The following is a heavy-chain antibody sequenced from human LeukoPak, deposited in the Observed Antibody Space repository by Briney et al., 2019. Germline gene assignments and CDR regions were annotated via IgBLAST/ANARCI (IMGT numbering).Heavy chain of an antibody. D-gene: IGHD6-13*01. Sequence: SETLSLTCAVSGGSISSGGYSWSWIRQPPGKGLEWIGYISKIGTSHYNPSLESRITISVDASKNQFSLKLSSVTAADTAVYYCARVVSNSWYNDYWGQGTLVTVSS. CDR3: ARVVSNSWYNDY. J-gene: IGHJ4*02. V-gene: IGHV4-30-2*05. CDR2: ISKIGTS. CDR1: GGSISSGGYS.